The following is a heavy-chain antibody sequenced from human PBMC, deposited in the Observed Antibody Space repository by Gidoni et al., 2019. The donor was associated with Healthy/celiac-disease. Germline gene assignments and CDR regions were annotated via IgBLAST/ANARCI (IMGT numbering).Heavy chain of an antibody. D-gene: IGHD1-26*01. J-gene: IGHJ4*02. V-gene: IGHV1-3*01. CDR2: INAGNGNT. CDR3: ASAPSGSYITGYFYY. CDR1: GYTFTSYA. Sequence: QVQLVQSGAEVKKPGASVKVSCKASGYTFTSYAMHWVRQAPGQRLEWMGWINAGNGNTKYSLQFQGRVTITSDTSASTAYMELISLRSEDTAVYYCASAPSGSYITGYFYYWGQGTLVTVSS.